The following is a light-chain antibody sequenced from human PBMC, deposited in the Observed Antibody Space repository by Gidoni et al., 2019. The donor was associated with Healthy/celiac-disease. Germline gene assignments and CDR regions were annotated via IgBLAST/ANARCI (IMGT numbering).Light chain of an antibody. CDR2: DAS. J-gene: IGKJ4*01. Sequence: DIQMTQSPSSLSASVGDRVTITCQASQDISNYLNWYQQTPGKAPKLLIYDASNLETGVPSRFSGSGSGTDFTFTSSSLQHEDIATYYCQQYDNLPLTFGGGTKVEIK. CDR1: QDISNY. CDR3: QQYDNLPLT. V-gene: IGKV1-33*01.